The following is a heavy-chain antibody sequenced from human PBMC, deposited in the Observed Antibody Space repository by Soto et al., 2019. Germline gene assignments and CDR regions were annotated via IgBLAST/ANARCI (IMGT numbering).Heavy chain of an antibody. V-gene: IGHV4-4*07. CDR3: ARVGYYDSSGPFDY. CDR2: IYTSGST. CDR1: GGSISSYY. Sequence: ETLSLTCTVSGGSISSYYWSWIRQPAGKGLEWIGRIYTSGSTNYNPSLKSRVTMSVDTSKNQFSLKLSSVTAADTAVYYCARVGYYDSSGPFDYWGQGTLVTVSS. J-gene: IGHJ4*02. D-gene: IGHD3-22*01.